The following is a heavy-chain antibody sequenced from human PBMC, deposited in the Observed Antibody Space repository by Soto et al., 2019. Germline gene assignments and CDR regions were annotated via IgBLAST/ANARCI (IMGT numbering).Heavy chain of an antibody. CDR3: ARGGYSYGYVDY. J-gene: IGHJ4*02. CDR2: IYYSGST. CDR1: GGSISSGGYY. D-gene: IGHD5-18*01. V-gene: IGHV4-31*03. Sequence: PWETLSLTCTVSGGSISSGGYYWSWIRQHPGQGLEWIGYIYYSGSTYYNPSLKSRVTISVDTSKNQFSLKLSSVTAADTAVYYCARGGYSYGYVDYWGQGTLVTVSS.